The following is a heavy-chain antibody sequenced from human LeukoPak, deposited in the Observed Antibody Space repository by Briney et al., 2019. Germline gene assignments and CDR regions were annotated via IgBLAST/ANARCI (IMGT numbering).Heavy chain of an antibody. CDR3: ASLWGSAMVLDY. V-gene: IGHV4-39*01. D-gene: IGHD5-18*01. Sequence: SETLSLTCTVSGGSISSSSYYWGWIRQPPGKGLEWIGSIYYSGSTYYNPSLKSRVTISVDTSKNQFSLKLSSVTAADTAVYYCASLWGSAMVLDYWGQGTLVTVSS. CDR1: GGSISSSSYY. CDR2: IYYSGST. J-gene: IGHJ4*02.